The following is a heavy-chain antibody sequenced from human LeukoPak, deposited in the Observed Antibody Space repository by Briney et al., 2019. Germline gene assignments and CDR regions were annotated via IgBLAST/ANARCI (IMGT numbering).Heavy chain of an antibody. CDR3: AGYDHTNYLAY. Sequence: SETLSLTCTVSGASIKTYSWSWIRQPAGKGLEWIGHIYTRGSANYNPSLKSRVTMSVDTSKNQFSLRLSSVTAADTAIYYCAGYDHTNYLAYWGQGILVTVSS. J-gene: IGHJ4*02. V-gene: IGHV4-4*07. CDR2: IYTRGSA. CDR1: GASIKTYS. D-gene: IGHD1-14*01.